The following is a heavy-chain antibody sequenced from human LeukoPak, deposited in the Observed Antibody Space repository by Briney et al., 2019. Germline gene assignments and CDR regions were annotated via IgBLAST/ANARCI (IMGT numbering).Heavy chain of an antibody. D-gene: IGHD3-22*01. CDR3: ARAPRIYDSSGYYGPSDWFGP. Sequence: GGSLRLSCAASGFTFSSYWISWVRQAPGKGLEWVSSISSSSSYIYYADSVKGRFTISRDNAKNSLYLQMNSLRAEDTAVYYCARAPRIYDSSGYYGPSDWFGPWGQGTLVTVSS. V-gene: IGHV3-21*01. J-gene: IGHJ5*02. CDR2: ISSSSSYI. CDR1: GFTFSSYW.